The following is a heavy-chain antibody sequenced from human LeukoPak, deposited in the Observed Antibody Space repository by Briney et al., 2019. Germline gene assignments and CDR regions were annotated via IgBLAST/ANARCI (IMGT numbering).Heavy chain of an antibody. V-gene: IGHV4-39*01. CDR2: IYYSGST. CDR3: ASKEVWFGELGDAFDI. Sequence: PSETLSLTCTVSGGSISSSSYYWGWIRQPPGKGLEWIGSIYYSGSTYYNPSLKSRVTISVDTSKNQFSLKLSSVTAADTAVYYCASKEVWFGELGDAFDIWSQGTMVTVSS. CDR1: GGSISSSSYY. D-gene: IGHD3-10*01. J-gene: IGHJ3*02.